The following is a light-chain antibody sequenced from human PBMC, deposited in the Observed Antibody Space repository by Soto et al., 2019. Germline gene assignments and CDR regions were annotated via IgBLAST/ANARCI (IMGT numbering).Light chain of an antibody. CDR3: SSYTTGSTLI. J-gene: IGLJ2*01. Sequence: QSALTQPASVSGSPGQSITISCTGTSSDVGGYNYVSWYQQHPGKAPKLMIYDVSNRPSGVSNRFSGSKSGNTASLTISGLQAEDEADYYCSSYTTGSTLIFGGGTKLNVL. V-gene: IGLV2-14*01. CDR2: DVS. CDR1: SSDVGGYNY.